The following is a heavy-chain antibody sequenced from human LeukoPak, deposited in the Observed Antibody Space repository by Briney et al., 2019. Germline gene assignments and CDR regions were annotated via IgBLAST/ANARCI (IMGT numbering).Heavy chain of an antibody. Sequence: SETLSLTCAVYGGSFSGYYWSWIRQPPGKGLEWIGEINHSGSTNYNPSLKSRVTISVDTSKNQFSLKLSSVTAADTAVYYCARHVSAARPWWFDPWGQGTLVTVSS. CDR3: ARHVSAARPWWFDP. J-gene: IGHJ5*02. CDR2: INHSGST. CDR1: GGSFSGYY. V-gene: IGHV4-34*01. D-gene: IGHD6-6*01.